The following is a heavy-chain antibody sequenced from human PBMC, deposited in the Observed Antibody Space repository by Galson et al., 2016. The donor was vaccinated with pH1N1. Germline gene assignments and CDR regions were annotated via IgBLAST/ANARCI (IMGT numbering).Heavy chain of an antibody. CDR1: GFTFSTYS. V-gene: IGHV3-21*06. Sequence: SLRLSCAASGFTFSTYSMNWVRQAPGKGLEWVSSISPSGNYIYYSGSVKGRFTISRDNARNSLYLQMNSLRAEDTAVYYCARESNEKGITIFGVIIPYYYYYFMDVWGKGTTVTVSS. D-gene: IGHD3-3*01. CDR2: ISPSGNYI. CDR3: ARESNEKGITIFGVIIPYYYYYFMDV. J-gene: IGHJ6*03.